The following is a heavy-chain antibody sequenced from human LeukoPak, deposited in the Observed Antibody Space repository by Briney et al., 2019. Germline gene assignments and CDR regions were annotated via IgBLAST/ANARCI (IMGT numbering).Heavy chain of an antibody. Sequence: PGGSLKISCAAAGFTFSSYAISWVRQAPGQGLELVPAISGSGNRTYYAQHVRRRFTISRDNSKNPLYLQMNILRAEDTVFFFKQKTAYEILGFDYWGQGTLVTVSS. CDR2: ISGSGNRT. CDR1: GFTFSSYA. V-gene: IGHV3-23*01. CDR3: QKTAYEILGFDY. J-gene: IGHJ4*02. D-gene: IGHD3-9*01.